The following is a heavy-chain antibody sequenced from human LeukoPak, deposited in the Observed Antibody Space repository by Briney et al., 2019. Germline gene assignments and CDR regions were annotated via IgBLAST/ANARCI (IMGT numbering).Heavy chain of an antibody. D-gene: IGHD3-3*01. CDR1: GGSISSHY. J-gene: IGHJ6*03. Sequence: NPSETLSLTCTVSGGSISSHYWSWIRQPPGKGLEWIGYIYYSGSTNYNPSLKGRVTISVETSKNQFSLKLSSVTAADTAVYYCARGPAYYDFWSGYSYYYMDVWGKGTTVTVSS. CDR2: IYYSGST. CDR3: ARGPAYYDFWSGYSYYYMDV. V-gene: IGHV4-59*11.